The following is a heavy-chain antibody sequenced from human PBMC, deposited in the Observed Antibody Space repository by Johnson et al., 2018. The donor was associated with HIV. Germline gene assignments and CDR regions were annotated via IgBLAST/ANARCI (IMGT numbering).Heavy chain of an antibody. V-gene: IGHV3-20*04. CDR1: GFTFDDYD. CDR3: ARDLIGWELRGAFDI. J-gene: IGHJ3*02. D-gene: IGHD1-26*01. CDR2: INWSGDST. Sequence: VQLVESGGGVVRPGGSLRLSCAASGFTFDDYDMSWVRQAPGTGLEWVSGINWSGDSTGFADSVKGRLTISRDNAKNSLYLQMNSLRAEDTALYYCARDLIGWELRGAFDIWGQGTMVTVSS.